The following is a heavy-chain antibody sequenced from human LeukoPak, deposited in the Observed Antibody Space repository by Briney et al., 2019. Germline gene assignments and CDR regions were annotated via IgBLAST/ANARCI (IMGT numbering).Heavy chain of an antibody. J-gene: IGHJ6*03. CDR2: IKQDGSEK. D-gene: IGHD3-3*01. V-gene: IGHV3-7*01. CDR1: GFDFSDYY. Sequence: GGSLRLSCAASGFDFSDYYMSWIRQAPGKGLEWVANIKQDGSEKYYVDSVKGRFTISRDNAKNSLYLQMNSLRAEDTAVYYCAREEYYDFWSGNYYYMDVWGKGTTVTVSS. CDR3: AREEYYDFWSGNYYYMDV.